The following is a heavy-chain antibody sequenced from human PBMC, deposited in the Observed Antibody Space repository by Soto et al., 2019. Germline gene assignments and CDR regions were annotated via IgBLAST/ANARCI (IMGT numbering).Heavy chain of an antibody. CDR2: IYYDGST. CDR3: ARDQLSSGLYVWFDP. J-gene: IGHJ5*02. Sequence: HVQLQESGPGLVKHSETLSLTCTVSGGSISTYYWSWIRQPPGKGLEWIGYIYYDGSTSYNPSLRSRVTISVDTSKNQFSLILSSVTSADTAVYYCARDQLSSGLYVWFDPWGQGTLVTVSS. D-gene: IGHD6-25*01. CDR1: GGSISTYY. V-gene: IGHV4-59*01.